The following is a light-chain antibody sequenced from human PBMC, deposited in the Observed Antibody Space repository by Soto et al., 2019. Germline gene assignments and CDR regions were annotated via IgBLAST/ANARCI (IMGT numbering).Light chain of an antibody. V-gene: IGLV2-23*02. Sequence: QSALTQPASVSGSPGQSITISCTGTSSDVGSYKLVSWYQQHPGKAPKLMISEVTKRPSGVSTRFSGSKSGNTASLTISGLQPEDESDYYCCSYAGSNTGVFGGGNKLTVL. CDR3: CSYAGSNTGV. CDR1: SSDVGSYKL. J-gene: IGLJ3*02. CDR2: EVT.